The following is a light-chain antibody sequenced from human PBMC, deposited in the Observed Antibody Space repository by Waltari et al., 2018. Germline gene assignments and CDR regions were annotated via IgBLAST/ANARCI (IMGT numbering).Light chain of an antibody. CDR2: DVN. J-gene: IGLJ3*02. CDR1: NSDLGRYAS. Sequence: QSALTQAASVSGSPGQSITISCSGTNSDLGRYASVSWYQQHPGKAPKLVIYDVNNRPSGVSNRFSGSKSDNTASLTISGLQAEDEADYYCAYYTGGSTLVLFGGVTRLTVL. CDR3: AYYTGGSTLVL. V-gene: IGLV2-14*03.